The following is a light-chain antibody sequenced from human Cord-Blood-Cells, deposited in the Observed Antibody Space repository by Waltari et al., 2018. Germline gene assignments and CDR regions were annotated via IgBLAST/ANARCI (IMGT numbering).Light chain of an antibody. V-gene: IGLV2-11*01. CDR3: CSYAGSWV. Sequence: QSALTQPRPVSGSSGKSVPIPCTGTSNDVGGYHSVSCYQRHPGKAPKLMIYDVSKRPSGVPDRFSGSKSGNTASLTISGLQAEDEADYYCCSYAGSWVFGGGTKLTVL. CDR1: SNDVGGYHS. J-gene: IGLJ3*02. CDR2: DVS.